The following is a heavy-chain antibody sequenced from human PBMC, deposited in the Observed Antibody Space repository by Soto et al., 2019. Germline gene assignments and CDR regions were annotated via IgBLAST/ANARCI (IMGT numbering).Heavy chain of an antibody. D-gene: IGHD3-3*01. CDR3: ARSFTKSRRGGVAFDY. CDR2: IVPIDGST. V-gene: IGHV1-69*01. J-gene: IGHJ4*02. CDR1: GGTISSFG. Sequence: QVQLVQSGAEVKQPGSSVKVSCTTSGGTISSFGMNWVRQAPGQGLEWMGGIVPIDGSTKYAEKFQGRVTITADASTRTVYMDLSSLRSEDTGVYYCARSFTKSRRGGVAFDYWGQGTLLTVSP.